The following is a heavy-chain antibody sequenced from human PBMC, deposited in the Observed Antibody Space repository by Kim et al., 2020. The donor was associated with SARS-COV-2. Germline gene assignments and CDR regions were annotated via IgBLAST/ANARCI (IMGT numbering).Heavy chain of an antibody. V-gene: IGHV3-21*01. CDR2: I. CDR3: ASDFYEEDFDY. Sequence: IYYADSVKGRFTISRDNAKNSLYLQMNSLRAEDTAVYYCASDFYEEDFDYWGQGTLVTVSS. J-gene: IGHJ4*02. D-gene: IGHD5-12*01.